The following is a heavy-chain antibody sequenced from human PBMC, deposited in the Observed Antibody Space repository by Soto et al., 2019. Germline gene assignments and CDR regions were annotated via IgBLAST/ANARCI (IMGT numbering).Heavy chain of an antibody. J-gene: IGHJ5*02. CDR1: GFTLSNYG. CDR3: ARNVGSSGSSRWIDT. CDR2: IWYDGTAT. Sequence: QVQLVESGGGVVQPGRSLTLSCVASGFTLSNYGMHWVRQAPGKGLEWVAVIWYDGTATYSADSVKGRFSISRDNAKNELFLQLSSLRAEDTAVYYCARNVGSSGSSRWIDTWGQGTLVTVSS. V-gene: IGHV3-33*01. D-gene: IGHD3-10*01.